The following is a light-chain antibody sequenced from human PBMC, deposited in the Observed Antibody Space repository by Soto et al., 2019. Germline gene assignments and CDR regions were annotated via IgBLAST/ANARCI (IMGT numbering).Light chain of an antibody. CDR3: MQGSHWPLT. CDR2: VFS. Sequence: EVVLTMYPQCLPVTLGRAGSISWRASQSLVYSDGNTYLTWFQQRPGQSPRRLLFVFSKRHSGVPDRFSGSGSGTDFTLKISTVEAEDVRVYYCMQGSHWPLTFGGGTKLDIK. CDR1: QSLVYSDGNTY. V-gene: IGKV2-30*01. J-gene: IGKJ4*01.